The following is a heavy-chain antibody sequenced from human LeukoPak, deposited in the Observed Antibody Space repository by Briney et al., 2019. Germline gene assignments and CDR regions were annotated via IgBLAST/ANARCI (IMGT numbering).Heavy chain of an antibody. CDR2: ISGSGGST. Sequence: GGSLRLSCAASGFTFSSYAMSWVRQAPGKGLEWVSAISGSGGSTYYADSVKGRFTISRDNSKNTLYLQMNSLRAEDTAVYYCAKGAMRSPLTYYGSGSYFYWGQGTLVTVSS. J-gene: IGHJ4*02. D-gene: IGHD3-10*01. CDR1: GFTFSSYA. CDR3: AKGAMRSPLTYYGSGSYFY. V-gene: IGHV3-23*01.